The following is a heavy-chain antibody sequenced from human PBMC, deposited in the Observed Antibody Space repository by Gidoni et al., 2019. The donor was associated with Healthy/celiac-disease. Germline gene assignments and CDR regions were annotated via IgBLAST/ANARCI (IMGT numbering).Heavy chain of an antibody. CDR3: AREGWVSRYYYGMDV. V-gene: IGHV3-33*01. CDR2: IWYDGSNK. Sequence: QVQLVESGGGVVQPGRSLRLSCAASGFTFSSYGMHWVRQAPGKGLEWVAVIWYDGSNKYYADSVKGRFTISRDNSKNTLYLQMNSLRAEDTAVYYCAREGWVSRYYYGMDVWGQGTTVTVSS. J-gene: IGHJ6*02. CDR1: GFTFSSYG.